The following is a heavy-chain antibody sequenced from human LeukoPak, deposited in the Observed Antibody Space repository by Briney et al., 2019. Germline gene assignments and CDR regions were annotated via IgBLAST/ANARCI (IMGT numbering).Heavy chain of an antibody. Sequence: ASVKVSCKASGGTFSSYVISWVRQAPGQGLEWMGGIIPIFGTANYAQEFQGRVTITADKSTSTAYMELSSLRSEDTAVYYCAAYGDSTYGFDYWGQGTLVTVSS. D-gene: IGHD4-17*01. CDR3: AAYGDSTYGFDY. CDR2: IIPIFGTA. CDR1: GGTFSSYV. J-gene: IGHJ4*02. V-gene: IGHV1-69*06.